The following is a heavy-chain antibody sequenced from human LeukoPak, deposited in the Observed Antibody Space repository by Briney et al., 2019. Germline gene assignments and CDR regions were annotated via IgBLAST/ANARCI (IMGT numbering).Heavy chain of an antibody. Sequence: GGSLRLSCAASGFTFSSYWMHWVRQVPGKGLVWVSDIKGDGSAATYADSVKGRFTISRDNAKNTLYLQMNSLRAEDVAVYYCARDLEGDSSYYMDVWGKGTTVTVSS. V-gene: IGHV3-74*01. CDR2: IKGDGSAA. CDR3: ARDLEGDSSYYMDV. D-gene: IGHD2-21*02. CDR1: GFTFSSYW. J-gene: IGHJ6*03.